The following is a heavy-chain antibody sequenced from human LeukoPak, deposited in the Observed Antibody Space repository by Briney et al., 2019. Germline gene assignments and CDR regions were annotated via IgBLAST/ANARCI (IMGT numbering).Heavy chain of an antibody. Sequence: PSETLSLTCTVSGGSISSSSYYWSWIRQHPGKGLEWIGYIYYSGSTYYNPSLKSRVTISVDTSKNQFSLELSSVTAADTAVYYCARGDMTTVARVDYWGQGTLVTVSS. D-gene: IGHD4-17*01. V-gene: IGHV4-31*03. CDR1: GGSISSSSYY. CDR3: ARGDMTTVARVDY. J-gene: IGHJ4*02. CDR2: IYYSGST.